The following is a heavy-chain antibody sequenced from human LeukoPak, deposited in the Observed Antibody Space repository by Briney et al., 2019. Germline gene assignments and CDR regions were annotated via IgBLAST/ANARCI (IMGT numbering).Heavy chain of an antibody. CDR3: ARGTRLRQATTAPEAGY. CDR1: GFTFSSYS. D-gene: IGHD5-12*01. V-gene: IGHV3-21*01. CDR2: ISSSSSYI. Sequence: KPGGSLRLSCAASGFTFSSYSMNWVRQAPGKGLEWVSSISSSSSYIYYADSVKGRFTISRDNAKNSLYLRMNSLRAEDTAVYYCARGTRLRQATTAPEAGYWGQGTLVTVSS. J-gene: IGHJ4*02.